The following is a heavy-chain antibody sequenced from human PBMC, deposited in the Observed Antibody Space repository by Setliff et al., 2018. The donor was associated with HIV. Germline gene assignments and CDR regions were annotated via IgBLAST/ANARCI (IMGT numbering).Heavy chain of an antibody. J-gene: IGHJ6*03. Sequence: TLSLTCTVSGGSISSGGYYWSWIRQHPGKGLEWIGYIYYSGTTYYNPSLKSRATISVDTSKNQFSLKLTSVTAADTAVYYCARHGDHSYFYYYYMDVWGKGTTVTVSS. CDR2: IYYSGTT. V-gene: IGHV4-31*03. CDR3: ARHGDHSYFYYYYMDV. D-gene: IGHD4-17*01. CDR1: GGSISSGGYY.